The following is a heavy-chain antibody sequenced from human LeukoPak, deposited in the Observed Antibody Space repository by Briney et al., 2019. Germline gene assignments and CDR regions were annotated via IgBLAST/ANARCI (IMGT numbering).Heavy chain of an antibody. CDR2: ISGPGGNT. CDR1: GVTFSNYA. Sequence: GGSLRLSCAASGVTFSNYAMSWVRQAPGKGLEWVSAISGPGGNTYHADSVKGRFTISRDISKNTLYLQMNSLRAEDTAVYYCAKVPSTYDFWGGFSDCYFDYWGQGTLVTVSS. CDR3: AKVPSTYDFWGGFSDCYFDY. D-gene: IGHD3-3*01. V-gene: IGHV3-23*01. J-gene: IGHJ4*02.